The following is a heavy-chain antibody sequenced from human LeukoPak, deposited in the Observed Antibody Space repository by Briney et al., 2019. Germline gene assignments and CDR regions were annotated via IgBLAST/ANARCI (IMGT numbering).Heavy chain of an antibody. CDR3: ARGGRYYDSSGYLKSGLDY. D-gene: IGHD3-22*01. J-gene: IGHJ4*02. CDR1: GGSFSGYY. Sequence: SETLSLTRAVYGGSFSGYYWSWIRQPPGKGLEWIGEINHSGSTNYNPSLKSRVTISVDTSKNQFSLKLSSVTAADTAVYYCARGGRYYDSSGYLKSGLDYWGQGTLVTVSS. V-gene: IGHV4-34*01. CDR2: INHSGST.